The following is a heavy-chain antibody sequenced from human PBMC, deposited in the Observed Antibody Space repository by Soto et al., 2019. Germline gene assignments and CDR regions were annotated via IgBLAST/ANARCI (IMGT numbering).Heavy chain of an antibody. CDR2: IYHSGST. D-gene: IGHD3-3*01. CDR3: ARGVLEVTIFGVVSYYYGMDV. Sequence: SETLPLTCAVSGYSISSGYYWGWIRQPPGKGLEWIGSIYHSGSTYYNPSLKSRVTISVDTSKNQFSLKLSSVTAADTAVYYCARGVLEVTIFGVVSYYYGMDVWGRGTTVTVSS. V-gene: IGHV4-38-2*01. CDR1: GYSISSGYY. J-gene: IGHJ6*02.